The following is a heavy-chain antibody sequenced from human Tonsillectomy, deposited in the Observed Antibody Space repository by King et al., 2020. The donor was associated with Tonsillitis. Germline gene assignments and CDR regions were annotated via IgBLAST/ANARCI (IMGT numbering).Heavy chain of an antibody. J-gene: IGHJ6*02. CDR3: ARSHHRRTTVTNPARYYYGMDV. CDR2: ISYDGSNK. D-gene: IGHD4-17*01. Sequence: VQLVESGGGVVQPGRSLRLSYAASGFTFSSYAMHWVRQAPGKGLEWVAVISYDGSNKYYADSVKGRFTISRDNSKNTLYLQMNSLRAEDTAVYYCARSHHRRTTVTNPARYYYGMDVWGQGTTVTVSS. V-gene: IGHV3-30-3*01. CDR1: GFTFSSYA.